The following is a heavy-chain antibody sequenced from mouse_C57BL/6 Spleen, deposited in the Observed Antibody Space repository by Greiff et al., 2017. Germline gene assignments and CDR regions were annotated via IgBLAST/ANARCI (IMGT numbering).Heavy chain of an antibody. CDR3: ARSGWLPPGCWYFDV. Sequence: QVQLQQPGAELVRPGSSVKLSCKASGYTFTSYWMDWVKQRPGQGLEWIGNIYPSDSETHYNQKFKDKATLTVDKSSSTADMQLSSLTSEDSAVYYCARSGWLPPGCWYFDVWGTGTTVTVSS. V-gene: IGHV1-61*01. CDR2: IYPSDSET. CDR1: GYTFTSYW. D-gene: IGHD2-2*01. J-gene: IGHJ1*03.